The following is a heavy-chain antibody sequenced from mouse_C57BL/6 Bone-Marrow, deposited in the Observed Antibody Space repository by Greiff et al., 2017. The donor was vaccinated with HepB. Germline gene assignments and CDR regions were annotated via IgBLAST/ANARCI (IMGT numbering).Heavy chain of an antibody. Sequence: QVQLKESGAELARPGASVKLSCKASGYTFTSYGISWVKQRTGQGLEWIGEIYTRSGNTYYNEKFNDKATLTADKSSSTAYMELRSLTSEDSAVYFCARASITTVVAPFAYWCQGTLVTVSA. CDR3: ARASITTVVAPFAY. V-gene: IGHV1-81*01. CDR1: GYTFTSYG. D-gene: IGHD1-1*01. CDR2: IYTRSGNT. J-gene: IGHJ3*01.